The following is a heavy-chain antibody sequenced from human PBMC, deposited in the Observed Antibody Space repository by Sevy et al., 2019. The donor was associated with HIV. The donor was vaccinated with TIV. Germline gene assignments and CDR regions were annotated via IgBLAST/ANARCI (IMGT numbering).Heavy chain of an antibody. CDR1: GFTFSKYW. J-gene: IGHJ4*02. Sequence: GGSLRLSCAASGFTFSKYWMGWVRRAPAKGLEWVANVKQDAGQKYYVDSVKGRFTISRDNAKNSLYLQMNSLRAEDTAVYFCARDDGNYYFHYWGQGTLVTVSS. V-gene: IGHV3-7*01. CDR3: ARDDGNYYFHY. CDR2: VKQDAGQK. D-gene: IGHD1-7*01.